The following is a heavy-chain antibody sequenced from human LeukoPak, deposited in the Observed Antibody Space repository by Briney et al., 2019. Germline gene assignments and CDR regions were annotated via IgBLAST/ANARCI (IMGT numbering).Heavy chain of an antibody. Sequence: ASVKVSCKAFGYTFTSYYMHWVRQAPGQGLEWMGIINPSGGSTSYAQKFQGRVTMTRDMSTSTVYMELSSLRSEDTAVYYCARLGYCSGGSCYDNWFDPWGQGTLVTVSS. CDR3: ARLGYCSGGSCYDNWFDP. CDR2: INPSGGST. CDR1: GYTFTSYY. V-gene: IGHV1-46*01. J-gene: IGHJ5*02. D-gene: IGHD2-15*01.